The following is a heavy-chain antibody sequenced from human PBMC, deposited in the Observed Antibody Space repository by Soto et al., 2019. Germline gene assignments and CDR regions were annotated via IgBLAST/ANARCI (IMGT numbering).Heavy chain of an antibody. CDR3: ARDRCGGSCPLDY. V-gene: IGHV3-21*01. CDR1: GFTFSSYS. J-gene: IGHJ4*02. Sequence: EVQLVESGGGLVKPGGSLRLSCAASGFTFSSYSMNWVRQAPGKGLEWVSSISSSSSYIYYADSVKGRFTISRDNAKNSLYLQMNSLRAEDTAVYYCARDRCGGSCPLDYWGQGTLVTVSS. D-gene: IGHD2-15*01. CDR2: ISSSSSYI.